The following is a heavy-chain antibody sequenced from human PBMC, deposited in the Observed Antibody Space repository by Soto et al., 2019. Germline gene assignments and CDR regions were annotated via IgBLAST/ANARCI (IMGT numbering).Heavy chain of an antibody. Sequence: RLSCAASGFTFSSYGMHWVRQAPGKGLEWVAVIWYDGSNKYYADSVKGRFTISRDNSKNTLYLQMNSLRAEDTAVYYCARVSEYYGSGSYYEVYYYGMDVWGQGTTVTVSS. CDR1: GFTFSSYG. V-gene: IGHV3-33*01. J-gene: IGHJ6*02. CDR3: ARVSEYYGSGSYYEVYYYGMDV. D-gene: IGHD3-10*01. CDR2: IWYDGSNK.